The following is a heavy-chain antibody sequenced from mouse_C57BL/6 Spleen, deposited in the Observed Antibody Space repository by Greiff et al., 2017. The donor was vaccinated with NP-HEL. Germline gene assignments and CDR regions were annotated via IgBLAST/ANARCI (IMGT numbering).Heavy chain of an antibody. D-gene: IGHD1-1*01. CDR1: GYTFTDYY. CDR2: IYPGSGNT. CDR3: ARSYGSSLIYAMDY. J-gene: IGHJ4*01. V-gene: IGHV1-76*01. Sequence: QVQLQQSGAELVRPGASVKLSCKASGYTFTDYYINWVKQRPGQGLEWIARIYPGSGNTYYNEKFKGKATLTAEKSSSTAYMQLSSLTSEDSAVYFCARSYGSSLIYAMDYWGQGTSVTVSS.